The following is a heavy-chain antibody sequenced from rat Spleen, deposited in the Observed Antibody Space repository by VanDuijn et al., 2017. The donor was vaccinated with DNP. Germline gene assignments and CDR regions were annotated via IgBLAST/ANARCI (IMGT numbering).Heavy chain of an antibody. Sequence: EVQLVETGGGLVQPGRSLKLSCAASGFTFSDYNMAWVRQAPKKGLEWVATIIYDGSRTYYRDSVKGRFTISRDNAKTALYLQMDSLRSEDTATYYCTTRYYGYDLDYWGQGVMVTVSS. J-gene: IGHJ2*01. D-gene: IGHD1-7*01. CDR1: GFTFSDYN. V-gene: IGHV5S10*01. CDR2: IIYDGSRT. CDR3: TTRYYGYDLDY.